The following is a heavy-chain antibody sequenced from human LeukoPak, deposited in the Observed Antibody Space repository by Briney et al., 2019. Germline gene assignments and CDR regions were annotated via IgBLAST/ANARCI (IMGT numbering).Heavy chain of an antibody. V-gene: IGHV3-11*03. J-gene: IGHJ4*02. CDR3: ARLRGYSYGLDY. CDR1: GFGFSDHY. CDR2: ISSSRSFT. D-gene: IGHD5-18*01. Sequence: GGSLRLSCAASGFGFSDHYMSWIRQAPGKGLEWVSYISSSRSFTNYADSVKGRFTISRDTAKNSLYLQMNSLRAEDTAVYYCARLRGYSYGLDYWGQGILVTVSS.